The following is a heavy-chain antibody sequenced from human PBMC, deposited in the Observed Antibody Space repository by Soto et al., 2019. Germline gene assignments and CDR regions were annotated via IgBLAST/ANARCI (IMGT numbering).Heavy chain of an antibody. D-gene: IGHD3-10*01. V-gene: IGHV4-61*01. J-gene: IGHJ5*02. CDR1: GASFRSGTYY. Sequence: QVQLQESGPGLVKPSETLSLTCTVSGASFRSGTYYWGWLRQPPGKGLEWIGHIYYNGGTFYNPAAESRVSISIDTSRNQFSLRQTPVTAADTAVYYCARVRGWYGSGTYAVIFDAWGQGILVTVSS. CDR3: ARVRGWYGSGTYAVIFDA. CDR2: IYYNGGT.